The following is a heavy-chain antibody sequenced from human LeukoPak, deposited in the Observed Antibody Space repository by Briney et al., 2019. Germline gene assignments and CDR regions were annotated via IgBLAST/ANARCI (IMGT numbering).Heavy chain of an antibody. D-gene: IGHD2-2*01. CDR3: ARVAGDCSSTSCYLGWFDP. V-gene: IGHV1-18*01. Sequence: ASVKVSCKASGYTFTSYGISWVRQAPGQGLEWMGWISAYNGNTNYAQKLQGRVTMTTDTSTSTAYMELRSLRSDDTAVYYCARVAGDCSSTSCYLGWFDPWGQGTLVIVSS. J-gene: IGHJ5*02. CDR2: ISAYNGNT. CDR1: GYTFTSYG.